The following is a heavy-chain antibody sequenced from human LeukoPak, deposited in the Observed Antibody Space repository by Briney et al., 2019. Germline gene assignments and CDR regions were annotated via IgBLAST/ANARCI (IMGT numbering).Heavy chain of an antibody. D-gene: IGHD3-22*01. CDR1: RYTFTSYY. CDR3: ASVDDSSGSRYDY. V-gene: IGHV1-2*02. J-gene: IGHJ4*02. Sequence: GASVKVSCKTSRYTFTSYYIHWVRQAPGQGLEWMGWINPNSGGTNYAQKFQGRVTMTRDTSISTAYMELSRLRSDDTAVYYCASVDDSSGSRYDYWGQGTLVTVSS. CDR2: INPNSGGT.